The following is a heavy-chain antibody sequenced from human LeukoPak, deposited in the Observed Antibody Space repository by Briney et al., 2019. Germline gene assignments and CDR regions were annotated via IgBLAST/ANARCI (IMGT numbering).Heavy chain of an antibody. CDR1: GYTFTSYW. V-gene: IGHV5-51*03. J-gene: IGHJ4*02. D-gene: IGHD3-10*01. CDR2: IYHGDSDT. Sequence: PGESLKISCKASGYTFTSYWIGWVRQMPGKGLEWMGIIYHGDSDTRYSPSFQGQITISADKSISTAYLQWSSLKASDTAMYYCARESYYYGSGSSQRRPFDYWGQGTLVTVSS. CDR3: ARESYYYGSGSSQRRPFDY.